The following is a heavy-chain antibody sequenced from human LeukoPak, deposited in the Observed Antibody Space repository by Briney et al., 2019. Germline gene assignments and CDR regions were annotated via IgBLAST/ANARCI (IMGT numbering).Heavy chain of an antibody. Sequence: PGGSLRLSCVASGFTFSTYEMTWVRQAPGKGLEWVSYISSSGLIVYYADSVKGRFTFSRDNAMNSLYLQMNSLRAEDTAVYYCARGGYGSETRGYSPTILESWGQGTLVTVSS. J-gene: IGHJ4*02. CDR3: ARGGYGSETRGYSPTILES. CDR1: GFTFSTYE. D-gene: IGHD3-22*01. CDR2: ISSSGLIV. V-gene: IGHV3-48*03.